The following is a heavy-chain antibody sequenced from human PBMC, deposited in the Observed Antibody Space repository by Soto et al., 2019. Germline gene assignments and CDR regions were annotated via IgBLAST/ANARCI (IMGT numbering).Heavy chain of an antibody. V-gene: IGHV1-69*08. CDR3: ARDASHCSGGSCYHENYYFDY. Sequence: QVQLVQSGAEVKKPGSSVKVSCKASGGTFSSYTISWVRQAPGQGLEWMGRIIPILGIANYAQKFQGRVTITADKSTSTAYMELSSLRSEHTAVYYCARDASHCSGGSCYHENYYFDYWGQGTLVTVSS. CDR2: IIPILGIA. D-gene: IGHD2-15*01. J-gene: IGHJ4*02. CDR1: GGTFSSYT.